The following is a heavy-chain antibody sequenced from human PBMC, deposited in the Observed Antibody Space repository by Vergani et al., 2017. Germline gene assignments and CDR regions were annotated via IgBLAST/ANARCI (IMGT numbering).Heavy chain of an antibody. CDR3: ARGATPGPYFDY. CDR1: GGSISSGGYY. D-gene: IGHD2-15*01. J-gene: IGHJ4*02. Sequence: QVQLQESGPGLVKPSQTLSLTCTVSGGSISSGGYYWSWIRQHPGKGLEWIGYIYYSGSTYYNPSLKSLVTISVDTSKNQFSLKLSSVTAADTAVYYCARGATPGPYFDYWGQGTLVTVSS. V-gene: IGHV4-31*01. CDR2: IYYSGST.